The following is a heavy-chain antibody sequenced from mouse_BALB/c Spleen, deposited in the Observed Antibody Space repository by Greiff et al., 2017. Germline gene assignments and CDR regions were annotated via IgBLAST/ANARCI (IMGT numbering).Heavy chain of an antibody. D-gene: IGHD2-4*01. J-gene: IGHJ3*01. V-gene: IGHV2-6-7*01. CDR1: GFSLTGYG. CDR3: ARDKVIYYDYEGFAY. CDR2: IWGDGST. Sequence: VQLQESGPGLVAPSQSLSITCTVSGFSLTGYGVNWVRQPPGKGLEWLGMIWGDGSTDYNSALKSRLSISKDNSKSQVFLKMNSLQTDDTARYYCARDKVIYYDYEGFAYWGQGTLVTVSA.